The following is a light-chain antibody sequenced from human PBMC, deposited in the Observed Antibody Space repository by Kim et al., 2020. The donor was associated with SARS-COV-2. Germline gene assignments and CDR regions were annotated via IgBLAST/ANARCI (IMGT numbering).Light chain of an antibody. J-gene: IGLJ2*01. Sequence: VSLSPGPTASITCSGDKLENKYACWYQQKPGQSPVLVIYQDSKRPSGMPERFSGSKSGNTATLTISGTQAMYEADYYCQAWDSSVLLGGGTQLTVL. V-gene: IGLV3-1*01. CDR1: KLENKY. CDR3: QAWDSSVL. CDR2: QDS.